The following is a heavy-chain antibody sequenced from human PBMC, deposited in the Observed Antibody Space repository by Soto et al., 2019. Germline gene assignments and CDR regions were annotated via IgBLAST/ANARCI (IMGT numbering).Heavy chain of an antibody. J-gene: IGHJ6*02. CDR3: ARYGYYDYGMDF. Sequence: MQLVESGGGVVQPGGSLRLSCEVSGFSFRSFGMHWVRQATGKGLEWVSASGTAGDTYYPGSVKGRFTISRENAKNSLYLQMNSLRAGDTAVYYCARYGYYDYGMDFWGQGTTVTVSS. CDR1: GFSFRSFG. CDR2: SGTAGDT. V-gene: IGHV3-13*01. D-gene: IGHD3-22*01.